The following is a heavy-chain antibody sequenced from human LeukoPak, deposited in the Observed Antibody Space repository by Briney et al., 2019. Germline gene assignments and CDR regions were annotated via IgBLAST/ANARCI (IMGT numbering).Heavy chain of an antibody. J-gene: IGHJ3*02. CDR1: GGSFSGYY. CDR2: INHSGST. V-gene: IGHV4-34*01. CDR3: ARAGYDGDAFDI. Sequence: PSETLSLTCAVYGGSFSGYYWSWIRQPPGKGLEWIGEINHSGSTNYNPSLKSRVTISVDTSKNQFSLKLSSVTAADTAVYYCARAGYDGDAFDIWGQGTMVTVSS. D-gene: IGHD3-16*01.